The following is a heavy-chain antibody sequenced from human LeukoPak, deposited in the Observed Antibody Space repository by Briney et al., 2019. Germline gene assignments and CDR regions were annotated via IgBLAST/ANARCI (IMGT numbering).Heavy chain of an antibody. Sequence: AASVKVSCKASGYTFTSYGISWVRQAPGQGLEWMGWISAYNGNTNYAQKLQGRVTMTTDTSTSTAYMELRSLRSDDTAVYYSARRGCSGGSCPPFAFDIWGQGTMVTVSS. V-gene: IGHV1-18*01. CDR1: GYTFTSYG. D-gene: IGHD2-15*01. CDR3: ARRGCSGGSCPPFAFDI. J-gene: IGHJ3*02. CDR2: ISAYNGNT.